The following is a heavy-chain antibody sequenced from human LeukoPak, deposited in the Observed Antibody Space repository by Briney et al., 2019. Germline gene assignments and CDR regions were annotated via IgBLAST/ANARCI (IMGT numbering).Heavy chain of an antibody. V-gene: IGHV3-30-3*01. CDR2: ISYDGSNK. J-gene: IGHJ4*02. D-gene: IGHD2-15*01. Sequence: PGGSLRLSCAASGFTFSSYAMHWVRQAPGKGLECVAVISYDGSNKYYADSVKGRFTISRDNSKNTLYLQMNSLRAEDTAVYYCAGESRSTSCYSGCYFDYWGQGTLVTVSS. CDR1: GFTFSSYA. CDR3: AGESRSTSCYSGCYFDY.